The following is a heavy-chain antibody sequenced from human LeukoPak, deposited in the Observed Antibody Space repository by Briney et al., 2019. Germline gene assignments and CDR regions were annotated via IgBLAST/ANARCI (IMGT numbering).Heavy chain of an antibody. CDR2: IYYSGST. V-gene: IGHV4-39*07. Sequence: SETLSLTCTVSGGSISSSSYYWGWIRQPPGKGLEWIGSIYYSGSTYYNPSLKSRVTISVDTSKNQFSLKLSSVTAADTAVYYCARDYRITIFGVVPANWFDPWGQGTLVTVSS. CDR3: ARDYRITIFGVVPANWFDP. J-gene: IGHJ5*02. CDR1: GGSISSSSYY. D-gene: IGHD3-3*01.